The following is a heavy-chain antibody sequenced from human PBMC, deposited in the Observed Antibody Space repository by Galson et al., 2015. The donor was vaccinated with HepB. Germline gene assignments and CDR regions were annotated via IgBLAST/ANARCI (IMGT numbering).Heavy chain of an antibody. J-gene: IGHJ4*02. V-gene: IGHV3-30*18. D-gene: IGHD3-16*01. CDR3: AKWGIWGVFEY. Sequence: SLRLSCAASGFTFSNYGMHWVRQAPGKGLEWVAVISYDGSTKYYADSVKGRFAVSRDNSKNTVSLQMNSLRAEDTAVYYCAKWGIWGVFEYWGQGILVTVSS. CDR1: GFTFSNYG. CDR2: ISYDGSTK.